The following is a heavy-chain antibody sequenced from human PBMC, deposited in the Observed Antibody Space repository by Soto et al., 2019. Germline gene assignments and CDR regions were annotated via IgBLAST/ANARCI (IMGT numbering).Heavy chain of an antibody. J-gene: IGHJ6*02. CDR1: GFSFSSIHNHY. V-gene: IGHV4-59*08. CDR2: ISYSGYT. Sequence: PSETLSLTCPISGFSFSSIHNHYCSWIRQPPGKGLEWIGYISYSGYTSYNPSLKSRVIISVDTSKNQVSLNLVPVTAADTAVYYCTTQGFGILHGLVDVWGQGTTVTSP. D-gene: IGHD3-10*01. CDR3: TTQGFGILHGLVDV.